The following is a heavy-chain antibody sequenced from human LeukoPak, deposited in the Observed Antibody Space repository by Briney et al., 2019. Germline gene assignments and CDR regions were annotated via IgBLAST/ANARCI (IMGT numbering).Heavy chain of an antibody. Sequence: GGSLRLSCAASRFTFGIYWMSWVRQAPGKALEWVANINQDGSETYYVDSVEGRFTISRDNSKNTLYLQMNSLRAEDTAVYYCARGGGLVVPLWGFDYWGQGTLVTVSS. CDR3: ARGGGLVVPLWGFDY. V-gene: IGHV3-7*01. D-gene: IGHD2-2*01. CDR2: INQDGSET. J-gene: IGHJ4*02. CDR1: RFTFGIYW.